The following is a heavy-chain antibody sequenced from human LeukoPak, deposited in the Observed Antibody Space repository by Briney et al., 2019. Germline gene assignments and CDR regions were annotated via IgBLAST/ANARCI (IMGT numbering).Heavy chain of an antibody. CDR2: LYHSGIS. Sequence: PSETLSLTCTVSGDSITNFYWSWIRQSPAKGLKWIGCLYHSGISKYNPSLKSRVTISMDTSKNQLSLKMHSVTSADTAMYYCARDGNNSGLNDYWGQGILVTVSS. D-gene: IGHD5-12*01. CDR1: GDSITNFY. V-gene: IGHV4-59*01. CDR3: ARDGNNSGLNDY. J-gene: IGHJ4*02.